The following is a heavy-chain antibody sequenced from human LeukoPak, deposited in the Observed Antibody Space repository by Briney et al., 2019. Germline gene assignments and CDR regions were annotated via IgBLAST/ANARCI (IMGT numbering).Heavy chain of an antibody. J-gene: IGHJ3*02. CDR2: ISWNSGSI. V-gene: IGHV3-9*01. CDR3: AKAISGYSYGFDAFDI. CDR1: GFTFDDYA. D-gene: IGHD5-18*01. Sequence: PGGSLRLSCAASGFTFDDYAMHWVRQAPGKGLEWVSGISWNSGSIGYADSVKGRFTISRDNAKNSLYLQMNSLRAEDTALYYCAKAISGYSYGFDAFDIWGQGTMVTVSS.